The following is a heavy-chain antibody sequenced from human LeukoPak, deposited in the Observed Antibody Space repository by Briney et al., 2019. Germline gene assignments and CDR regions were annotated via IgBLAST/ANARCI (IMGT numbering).Heavy chain of an antibody. J-gene: IGHJ3*02. Sequence: PSETLSLTCTHSGGSISSSSYYWGWIRQPPGKGLEWIGSIYYSGSTYYNPSLNSRVNISVDTSKNQFSLKLSSVDAADTAVYYYATPYNWNDVRYAFDIWGQGTMVTVSS. V-gene: IGHV4-39*01. CDR2: IYYSGST. CDR1: GGSISSSSYY. CDR3: ATPYNWNDVRYAFDI. D-gene: IGHD1-20*01.